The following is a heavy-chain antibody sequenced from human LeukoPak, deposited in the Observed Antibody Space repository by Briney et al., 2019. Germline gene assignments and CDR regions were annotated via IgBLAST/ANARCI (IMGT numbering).Heavy chain of an antibody. D-gene: IGHD3-3*01. V-gene: IGHV3-74*01. CDR2: INTDGSST. J-gene: IGHJ4*02. CDR1: GFTFSSYW. Sequence: GGSLRLSCAASGFTFSSYWMHWVRQAPGKGLVWVSRINTDGSSTSYADSVKGRFTISRDNAKNTLYLQMNSQRAEDTAVYYCARNGYYDFWSGYYEENFDYWGQGTLVTVSS. CDR3: ARNGYYDFWSGYYEENFDY.